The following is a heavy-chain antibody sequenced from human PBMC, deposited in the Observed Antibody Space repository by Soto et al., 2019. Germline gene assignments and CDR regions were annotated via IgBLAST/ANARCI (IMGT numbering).Heavy chain of an antibody. J-gene: IGHJ5*02. D-gene: IGHD3-9*01. Sequence: QITLKESGPTLVKPTQTLTLTCTFSGFSLSTSGVGVGWIRQPPGKALEWLALIYWDDDKRYSPSLKSRLTITKDTSKHQVVLTMTNMDPVDTATYYCARDVYFDWLYNWFDPWGQGTLVTVSS. CDR2: IYWDDDK. CDR3: ARDVYFDWLYNWFDP. V-gene: IGHV2-5*02. CDR1: GFSLSTSGVG.